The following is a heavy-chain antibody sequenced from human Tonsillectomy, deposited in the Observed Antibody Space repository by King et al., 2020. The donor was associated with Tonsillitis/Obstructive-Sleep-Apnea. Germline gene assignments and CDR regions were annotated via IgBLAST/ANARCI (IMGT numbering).Heavy chain of an antibody. D-gene: IGHD2-2*01. J-gene: IGHJ5*02. CDR3: ARGQDIVVVPAAGVPENWFDP. CDR2: IYTSGST. Sequence: QLQESGPGLVKPSETLSLTCTVSGGSISSYYWSWIRQPAGKGLEWIGRIYTSGSTNYNPSLKSRVTMSVDTSKNQFSLKLSSVTAADTAVYYCARGQDIVVVPAAGVPENWFDPWGQGTLVTVSS. CDR1: GGSISSYY. V-gene: IGHV4-4*07.